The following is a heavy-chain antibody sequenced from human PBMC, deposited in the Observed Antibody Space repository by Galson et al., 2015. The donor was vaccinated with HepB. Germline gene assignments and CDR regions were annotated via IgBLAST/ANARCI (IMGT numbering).Heavy chain of an antibody. D-gene: IGHD5-18*01. Sequence: CAISGDSVSSNSASWNWIRQSPSRGLEWLGRTYYRSKWYNDYALSVKSRITINPDTSKNLFSLQLSSVTPEDTAVYYCARGGYSYLTSFNYWGQGTLVTVSS. CDR1: GDSVSSNSAS. CDR3: ARGGYSYLTSFNY. V-gene: IGHV6-1*01. CDR2: TYYRSKWYN. J-gene: IGHJ4*02.